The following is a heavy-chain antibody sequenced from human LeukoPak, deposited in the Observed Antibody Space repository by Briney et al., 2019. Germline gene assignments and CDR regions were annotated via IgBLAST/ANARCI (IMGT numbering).Heavy chain of an antibody. CDR1: GYTFTGYY. J-gene: IGHJ6*03. CDR3: ARSYSSSWYWDYYYYYMDV. V-gene: IGHV1-2*02. CDR2: INPNSGGT. Sequence: ASVKVSCKASGYTFTGYYMHWVRQAPGQGLEWMGWINPNSGGTNYAQKFQGRVTMTRNTSISTAYMELSSLRSEDTAVYYCARSYSSSWYWDYYYYYMDVWGKGTTVTVSS. D-gene: IGHD6-13*01.